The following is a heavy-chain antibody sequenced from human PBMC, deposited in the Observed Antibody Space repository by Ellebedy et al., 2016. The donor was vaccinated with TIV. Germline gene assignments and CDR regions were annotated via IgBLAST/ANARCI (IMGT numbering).Heavy chain of an antibody. V-gene: IGHV3-64*04. CDR2: IRSSGGTT. D-gene: IGHD5-12*01. CDR3: ARGQSGYEY. Sequence: GGSLRLXXSASGFTFSDYSMLWVRQAPGKGLEYVSAIRSSGGTTYYADSVKGRFTISRDNAKNSLYLQMNSLRAEDTAVYYCARGQSGYEYWGQGTLVTVSS. J-gene: IGHJ4*02. CDR1: GFTFSDYS.